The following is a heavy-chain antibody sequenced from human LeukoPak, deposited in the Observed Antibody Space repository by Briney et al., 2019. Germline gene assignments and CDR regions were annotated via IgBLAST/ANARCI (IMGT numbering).Heavy chain of an antibody. CDR2: IIPIFGTA. J-gene: IGHJ3*02. CDR3: ASGGVGAFDI. Sequence: SVKVSCKASGYTFTSYYMHWVRQAPGQGLEWMGGIIPIFGTANYAQKFQGRVTITADKSTSTAYMELSSLRSEDRAVYYCASGGVGAFDIWGQGTVVTVSS. D-gene: IGHD3-16*01. V-gene: IGHV1-69*06. CDR1: GYTFTSYY.